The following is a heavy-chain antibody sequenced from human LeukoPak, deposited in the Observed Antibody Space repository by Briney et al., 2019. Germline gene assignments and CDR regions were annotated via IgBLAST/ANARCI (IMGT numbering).Heavy chain of an antibody. CDR3: ATDSIAVAGSFDY. D-gene: IGHD6-19*01. Sequence: ASVKVSCKVSGYTLTELSMHWVRQAPGKGLEWMGGFDPEDGETIYAQKFQGRVTMTEDTSTDTACMELSSLRSEDTAVYYCATDSIAVAGSFDYWGQGTLVTVSS. CDR2: FDPEDGET. V-gene: IGHV1-24*01. CDR1: GYTLTELS. J-gene: IGHJ4*02.